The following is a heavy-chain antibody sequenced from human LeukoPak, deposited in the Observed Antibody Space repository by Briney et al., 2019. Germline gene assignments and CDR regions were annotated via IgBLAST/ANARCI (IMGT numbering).Heavy chain of an antibody. CDR1: GFNFSSYS. Sequence: GGSLRLSCAASGFNFSSYSMNWVRQAPGKGLEWVSSISSSSSFRYYADSVKGRFTISRDNAKNSLYLQMNSLRAEDTAVYYCAKMYSSLPGSLANAFDIWGQGIMVTVSS. D-gene: IGHD6-6*01. CDR3: AKMYSSLPGSLANAFDI. V-gene: IGHV3-21*01. J-gene: IGHJ3*02. CDR2: ISSSSSFR.